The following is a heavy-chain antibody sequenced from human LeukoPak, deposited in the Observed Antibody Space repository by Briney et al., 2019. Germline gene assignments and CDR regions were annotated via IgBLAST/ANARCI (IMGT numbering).Heavy chain of an antibody. Sequence: TGGSLRLSCAASGFTFSSYSMNWVRQAPGKGLEWVSYISSSGSTIYYADSVRGRFTISRDNSKSTLSLQMNSLRAEDTAIYYCATYRQVLLPFESWGQGTLVTVSS. CDR2: ISSSGSTI. D-gene: IGHD2-8*02. V-gene: IGHV3-48*01. J-gene: IGHJ4*02. CDR3: ATYRQVLLPFES. CDR1: GFTFSSYS.